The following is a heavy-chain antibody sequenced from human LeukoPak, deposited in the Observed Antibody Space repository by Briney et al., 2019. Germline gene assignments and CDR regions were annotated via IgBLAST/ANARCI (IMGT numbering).Heavy chain of an antibody. CDR2: INPNSGGT. CDR3: ARSGVGATSDAFDI. V-gene: IGHV1-2*02. D-gene: IGHD1-26*01. CDR1: GYTFTGYY. J-gene: IGHJ3*02. Sequence: ASVKVSCKASGYTFTGYYMHWVRQAPGQGLEWMGWINPNSGGTNYAQKLQGRVTMTRDTSISTAYMELSRLRSDDTAVYYCARSGVGATSDAFDIWGQGTMVTVSS.